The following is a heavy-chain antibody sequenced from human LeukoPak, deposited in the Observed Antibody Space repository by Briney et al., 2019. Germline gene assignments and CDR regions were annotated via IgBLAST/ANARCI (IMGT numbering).Heavy chain of an antibody. CDR1: GFTFSDYY. CDR3: ARELGYYDFWSGYLTGPRTHEYYFDY. CDR2: ISSSGSTI. J-gene: IGHJ4*02. D-gene: IGHD3-3*01. Sequence: PGGSLRLSCAASGFTFSDYYMSWIRQAPGKGLEWVSYISSSGSTIYYADSVKGRFTISRDNAKNSLYLQMNSLRAEDTAVYYCARELGYYDFWSGYLTGPRTHEYYFDYWGQGTLVTVSS. V-gene: IGHV3-11*01.